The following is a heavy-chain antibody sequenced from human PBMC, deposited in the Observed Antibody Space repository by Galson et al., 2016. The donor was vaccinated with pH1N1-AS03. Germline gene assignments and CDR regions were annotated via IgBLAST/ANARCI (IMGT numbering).Heavy chain of an antibody. Sequence: QSGAEVKKPGESLKISCKGSGYRFTSYWIGWVRQMPGKGLEWMGVIYPGDSGTRYSPSFQGQVTISVDKYISTAYLQWRSLTPSDTAMYYCAIRVDFWSGLPYYFDCWGQGTTVTVSS. CDR3: AIRVDFWSGLPYYFDC. V-gene: IGHV5-51*01. J-gene: IGHJ4*03. CDR2: IYPGDSGT. D-gene: IGHD3-3*01. CDR1: GYRFTSYW.